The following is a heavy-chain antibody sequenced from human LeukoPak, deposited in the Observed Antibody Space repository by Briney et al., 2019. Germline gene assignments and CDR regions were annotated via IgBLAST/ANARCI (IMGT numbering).Heavy chain of an antibody. J-gene: IGHJ4*02. CDR2: ISWKSGNI. CDR1: GFTFDDYA. D-gene: IGHD2-2*01. V-gene: IGHV3-9*01. CDR3: AKDAVPVATVYYSDY. Sequence: GGSLRLSCAASGFTFDDYAMHWVRQAPGKGLEWVSGISWKSGNIDYADSVKGRFTISRDNAKNSLYLQMNSLRAEDTALYYCAKDAVPVATVYYSDYWGQGTLVTVSS.